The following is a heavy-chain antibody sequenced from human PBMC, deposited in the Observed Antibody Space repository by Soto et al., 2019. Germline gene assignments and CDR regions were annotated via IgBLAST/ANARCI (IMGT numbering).Heavy chain of an antibody. Sequence: SETLSLTCTVSGGSISSYYWSCIRQPPGKGLEWIGYIYYSGSTNYNPSLKSRVTISVDTSKNQFSLKLSSGTAADTAVYYCARAIGGKAFDYWGQGTLATVSS. CDR1: GGSISSYY. J-gene: IGHJ4*02. D-gene: IGHD2-15*01. V-gene: IGHV4-59*08. CDR2: IYYSGST. CDR3: ARAIGGKAFDY.